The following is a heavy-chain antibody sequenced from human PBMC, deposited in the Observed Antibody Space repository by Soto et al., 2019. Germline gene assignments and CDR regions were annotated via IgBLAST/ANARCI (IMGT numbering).Heavy chain of an antibody. CDR1: GGTFRSYA. CDR3: SRVVVAADAVYQHHGMDA. D-gene: IGHD2-15*01. Sequence: QVQLVQSGAEVTKPGSSVKVSCKASGGTFRSYAISWVRQAPGQGLEWMGGIIPMFGTVNYAQKFQGRVTIPADXXTXTXXMERGSLRSEDQAVYYCSRVVVAADAVYQHHGMDAWGHGTTVTVSS. V-gene: IGHV1-69*12. J-gene: IGHJ6*02. CDR2: IIPMFGTV.